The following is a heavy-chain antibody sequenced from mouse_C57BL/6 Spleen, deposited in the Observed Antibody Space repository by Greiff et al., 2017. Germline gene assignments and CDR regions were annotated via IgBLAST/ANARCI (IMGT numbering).Heavy chain of an antibody. Sequence: QVQLQQPGAELVKPGASVKLSCKASGYTFTSYWMHWVKQRPGQGLEWIGMIHPNSGSTNYNEKFKSKATLTVDKSSSTAYMQLSSLTSEDSAVYYCAREEIHGNYEAMDYWGQGTSVTVSS. CDR1: GYTFTSYW. CDR2: IHPNSGST. CDR3: AREEIHGNYEAMDY. D-gene: IGHD2-1*01. J-gene: IGHJ4*01. V-gene: IGHV1-64*01.